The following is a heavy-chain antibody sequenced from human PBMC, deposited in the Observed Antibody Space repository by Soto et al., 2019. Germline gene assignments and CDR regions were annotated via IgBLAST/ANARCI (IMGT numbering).Heavy chain of an antibody. J-gene: IGHJ4*02. Sequence: QVQLQQWGAGLLKPSETLSLTCAVYGGSFSGYYWTWIRPTPGTGLGWIGEINHSGSTHDNPSLKSRVTISVGTSKNQSSLKRTSVTAADTAVYYFARDKITAVFDYWGQGTLVTVSS. CDR3: ARDKITAVFDY. CDR1: GGSFSGYY. V-gene: IGHV4-34*01. D-gene: IGHD3-10*01. CDR2: INHSGST.